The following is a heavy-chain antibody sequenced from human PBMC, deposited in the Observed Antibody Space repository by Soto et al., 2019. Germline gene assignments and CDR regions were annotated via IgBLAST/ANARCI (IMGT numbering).Heavy chain of an antibody. CDR2: ISSGGSYI. CDR1: FTFSMYS. J-gene: IGHJ4*02. V-gene: IGHV3-21*01. D-gene: IGHD6-19*01. Sequence: GGSLRLSCSFTFSMYSMSWVRQAPGKGLEWVATISSGGSYIKYADSVKGRFTISRDNSKNTVYLQMNSLRADDTAIYYCAKEGTSGLYYFDYWGPVTLVTVSS. CDR3: AKEGTSGLYYFDY.